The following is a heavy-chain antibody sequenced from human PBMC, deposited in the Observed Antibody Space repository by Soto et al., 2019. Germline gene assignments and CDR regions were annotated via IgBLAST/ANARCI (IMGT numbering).Heavy chain of an antibody. CDR2: IYYSGST. CDR1: GGSISSGGYY. Sequence: ETLSLTCTVSGGSISSGGYYWSWIRQHPGKGLEWIGYIYYSGSTNYNPSLKSRVTISVDTSKNQFSLKLSSVTAADTAVYYCARRWELDDWFDPWGQGTLVTVSS. D-gene: IGHD1-26*01. V-gene: IGHV4-61*08. J-gene: IGHJ5*02. CDR3: ARRWELDDWFDP.